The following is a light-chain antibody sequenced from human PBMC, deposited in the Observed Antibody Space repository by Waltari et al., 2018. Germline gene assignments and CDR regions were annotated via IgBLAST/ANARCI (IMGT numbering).Light chain of an antibody. J-gene: IGLJ2*01. CDR3: SSYTTSSTLV. CDR2: DLN. V-gene: IGLV2-14*03. CDR1: KSDIGGYNF. Sequence: QSALTQPASVTGSPGQSITISCTGSKSDIGGYNFVSWYQQHPGKAPKLMIYDLNKRPSGVSNRFSASKSGKTASLTISGLQAEDGANYYCSSYTTSSTLVFGGGTKVTVL.